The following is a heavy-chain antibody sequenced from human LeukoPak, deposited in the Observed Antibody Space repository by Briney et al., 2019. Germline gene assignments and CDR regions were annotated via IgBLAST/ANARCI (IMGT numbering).Heavy chain of an antibody. V-gene: IGHV3-15*01. J-gene: IGHJ4*02. Sequence: GGSLRLSCAASGFTFSNAWMSWVRQAPGKGLEWVGRIKSKTDGGTTDYAAPVKGRFTISRDDSKNTLYLQMNSLKTEDTAVYYCITDLGTAYYDSSGRILQSDIDYWGQGTLVTVSS. CDR3: ITDLGTAYYDSSGRILQSDIDY. D-gene: IGHD3-22*01. CDR1: GFTFSNAW. CDR2: IKSKTDGGTT.